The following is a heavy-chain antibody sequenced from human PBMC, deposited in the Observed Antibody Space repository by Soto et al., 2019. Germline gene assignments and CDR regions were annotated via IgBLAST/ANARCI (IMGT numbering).Heavy chain of an antibody. CDR2: ISAYNGNT. J-gene: IGHJ5*02. D-gene: IGHD3-3*01. CDR3: ARVFLDYDFWSGYPEA. V-gene: IGHV1-18*01. Sequence: ASVKVSCKASGYTFTSYGISWVRQAPGQGLEWMGWISAYNGNTNYVQKLQGRVTMTTDTSTSTAYMELRSLRSDDTAVYYCARVFLDYDFWSGYPEAWGQGTLATVSS. CDR1: GYTFTSYG.